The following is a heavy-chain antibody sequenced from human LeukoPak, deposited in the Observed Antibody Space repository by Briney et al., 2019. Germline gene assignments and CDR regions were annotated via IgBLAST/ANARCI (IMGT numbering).Heavy chain of an antibody. D-gene: IGHD3-22*01. Sequence: GGSLRLSCAASGFTFSSYGMHWVRQAPGKGLEWVAFIRYDGSNKYYADSVKGRFTISRDNSKNTLYLQMNSLRAEDTAVYYCARWSGSSGYYLNWFDPWGQGTLVTVSS. CDR3: ARWSGSSGYYLNWFDP. J-gene: IGHJ5*02. CDR1: GFTFSSYG. CDR2: IRYDGSNK. V-gene: IGHV3-30*02.